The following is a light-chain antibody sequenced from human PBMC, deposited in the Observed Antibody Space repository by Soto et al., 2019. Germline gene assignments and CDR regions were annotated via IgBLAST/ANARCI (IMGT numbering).Light chain of an antibody. Sequence: QSLLTQPASVFGSPGQSITISCTGTSSDVGGYNFVSWYQQLPGKAPKLMIYEVTSRPSGVSNRFSGSKSGNTASLTISGLQPEDEADYYCSSYTTSSTVVFGTGTKVTVL. CDR2: EVT. CDR3: SSYTTSSTVV. J-gene: IGLJ1*01. V-gene: IGLV2-14*03. CDR1: SSDVGGYNF.